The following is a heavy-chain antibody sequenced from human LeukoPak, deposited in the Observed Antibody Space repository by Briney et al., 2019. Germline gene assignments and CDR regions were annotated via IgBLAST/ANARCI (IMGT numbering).Heavy chain of an antibody. D-gene: IGHD3-16*02. J-gene: IGHJ4*02. CDR3: ARERMITFGGVIVNYFDY. V-gene: IGHV3-48*04. CDR1: GFTFSSYS. CDR2: VSSSGSTI. Sequence: GGSLRLSCAASGFTFSSYSMNWVRQAPGKGLEWVSYVSSSGSTIYYADSVKGRFTISRDNAKNSLYLQMDSLRAEDTAVYYCARERMITFGGVIVNYFDYWGQGTLVTVSS.